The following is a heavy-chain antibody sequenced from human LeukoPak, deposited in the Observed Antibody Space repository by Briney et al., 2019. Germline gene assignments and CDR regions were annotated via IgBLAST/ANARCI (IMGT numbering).Heavy chain of an antibody. J-gene: IGHJ4*02. Sequence: SHTLSLTCTVSGGSISSTSYYWGCIRQPPGKGLEWIGSIYYSGSTYYNPSLKSRVTISVDTSKNQFSLKLSSVTAADTAVYYCARRQMAGMIKGIDYWGQGTLVTVSS. CDR2: IYYSGST. V-gene: IGHV4-39*01. CDR1: GGSISSTSYY. D-gene: IGHD6-19*01. CDR3: ARRQMAGMIKGIDY.